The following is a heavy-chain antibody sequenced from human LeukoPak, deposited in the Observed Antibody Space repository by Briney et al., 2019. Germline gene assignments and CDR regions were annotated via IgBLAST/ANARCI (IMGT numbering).Heavy chain of an antibody. V-gene: IGHV4-59*08. Sequence: PSETLSLTCTVSGGSMSNYFWSWIRQPPGKGLEWIGYVHDSGSTNYNLSLKSRVTISIDTSKNQFSLKLSSVTAADTAVYYCARHYGSGSYHLSLYGMDVWGQGTTVTVSS. J-gene: IGHJ6*02. CDR3: ARHYGSGSYHLSLYGMDV. CDR2: VHDSGST. CDR1: GGSMSNYF. D-gene: IGHD3-10*01.